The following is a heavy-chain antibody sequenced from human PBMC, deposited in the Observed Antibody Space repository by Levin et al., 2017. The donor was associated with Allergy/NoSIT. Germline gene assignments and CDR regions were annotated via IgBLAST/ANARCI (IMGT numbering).Heavy chain of an antibody. J-gene: IGHJ6*02. Sequence: GQSLKISCAASGFTFSSYAMHWVRQAPGKGLEWVAVISYDGSNKYYADSVKGRFTISRDNSKNTLYLQMNSLRAEDTAVYYCARDRPPAVVVPAAYYYYYYGMDVWGQGTTVTVSS. D-gene: IGHD2-2*01. CDR1: GFTFSSYA. CDR2: ISYDGSNK. CDR3: ARDRPPAVVVPAAYYYYYYGMDV. V-gene: IGHV3-30*04.